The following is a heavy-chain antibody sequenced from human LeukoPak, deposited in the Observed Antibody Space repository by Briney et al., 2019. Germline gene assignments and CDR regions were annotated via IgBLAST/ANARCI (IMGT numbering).Heavy chain of an antibody. D-gene: IGHD3-22*01. V-gene: IGHV3-23*01. CDR2: IIGSGDST. Sequence: PGGSLRLSCAASGFPFSSYVMRWVRQGPGKGLQWVSAIIGSGDSTDYADSVKGRFTISRDNSKNILFLQMSSLRADDTAIYYCARQVGFCSDSTCHFDYWGQGALVTVSS. J-gene: IGHJ4*02. CDR1: GFPFSSYV. CDR3: ARQVGFCSDSTCHFDY.